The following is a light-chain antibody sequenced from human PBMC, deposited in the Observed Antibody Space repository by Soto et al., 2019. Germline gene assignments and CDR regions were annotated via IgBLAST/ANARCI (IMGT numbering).Light chain of an antibody. V-gene: IGLV1-44*01. CDR2: TNF. J-gene: IGLJ3*02. CDR1: DSNIGSNT. Sequence: QSVLTQPPAASGTPGQRLDISCSGSDSNIGSNTVNWYQQLPGTAPKLLIYTNFQRPSGVPDRFSGSKSVTSASLAISGLPPEDEAYDYCAAWDDGLNGWALGGGTKLTVL. CDR3: AAWDDGLNGWA.